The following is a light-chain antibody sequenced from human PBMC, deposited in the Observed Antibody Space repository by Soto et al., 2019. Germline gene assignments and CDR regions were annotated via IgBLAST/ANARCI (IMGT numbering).Light chain of an antibody. CDR1: QSVSSN. Sequence: DIEMTQSPATLSVSPGDRATLSCRASQSVSSNLAWYQKKPGQAPRLLIYGASTRATGIPTRFSGSGSGTEFTLTISSLQSEDFAVYYCQQYNNWWTFGQGTRVEIK. V-gene: IGKV3-15*01. CDR2: GAS. CDR3: QQYNNWWT. J-gene: IGKJ1*01.